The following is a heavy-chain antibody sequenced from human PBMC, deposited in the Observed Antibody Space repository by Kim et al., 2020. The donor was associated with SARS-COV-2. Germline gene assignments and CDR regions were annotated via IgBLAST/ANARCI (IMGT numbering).Heavy chain of an antibody. Sequence: ASVKVSCKASGYTFTSYGISWVRQAPGQGLEWMGWISAYNGNTNYAQKLQGRVTMTTDTSTSTAYMELRSLRSDDTAVYYCVAEGGGDSSSWYSGAFDIWGQGTMVTVSS. V-gene: IGHV1-18*01. CDR2: ISAYNGNT. CDR3: VAEGGGDSSSWYSGAFDI. J-gene: IGHJ3*02. CDR1: GYTFTSYG. D-gene: IGHD6-13*01.